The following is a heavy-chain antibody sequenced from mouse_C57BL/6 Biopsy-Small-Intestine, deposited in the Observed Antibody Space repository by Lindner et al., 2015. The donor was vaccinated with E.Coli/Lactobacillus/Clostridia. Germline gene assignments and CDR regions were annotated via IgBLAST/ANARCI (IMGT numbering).Heavy chain of an antibody. Sequence: VQLQESGPELVKPGASVKISCKASGYSFTDYNMNWVKQSNGKSLEWIGVINPNYGTTSYNQKFKGKATLTVDQSSSTACMQLNSLTSEDSAVYYCASQEYGNDYYAMDYWGQGTSVTVSS. V-gene: IGHV1-39*01. CDR2: INPNYGTT. CDR3: ASQEYGNDYYAMDY. D-gene: IGHD2-1*01. J-gene: IGHJ4*01. CDR1: GYSFTDYN.